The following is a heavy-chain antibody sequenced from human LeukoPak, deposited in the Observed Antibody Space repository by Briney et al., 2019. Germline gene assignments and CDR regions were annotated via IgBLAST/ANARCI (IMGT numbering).Heavy chain of an antibody. CDR2: ISGSGGST. CDR1: GFTFSSFA. D-gene: IGHD2-8*01. V-gene: IGHV3-23*01. Sequence: PGGSLRLSCAASGFTFSSFAMTWVRQAPGKGLDWVSGISGSGGSTFYADPVKGRFTISRDNSKNTLYLQMNSLRAEDTAVYYCAKGYCSNGVCYTDYWGQGTLVTVSS. J-gene: IGHJ4*02. CDR3: AKGYCSNGVCYTDY.